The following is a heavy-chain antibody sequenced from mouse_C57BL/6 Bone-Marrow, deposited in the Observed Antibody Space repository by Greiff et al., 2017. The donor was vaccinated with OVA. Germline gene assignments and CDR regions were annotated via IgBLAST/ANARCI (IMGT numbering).Heavy chain of an antibody. V-gene: IGHV2-2*01. CDR1: GFSLTSYG. CDR3: ARMGWLLPYYYAMDY. D-gene: IGHD2-3*01. J-gene: IGHJ4*01. Sequence: QVQLQQSGPGLVQPSQSLSITCTVSGFSLTSYGVHWVRQSPGKGLEWLGVIWSGGSTDYNAAFISRLSISKDNSKSQVFFKMNSLQADDTAIYYCARMGWLLPYYYAMDYWGQGTSVTVSS. CDR2: IWSGGST.